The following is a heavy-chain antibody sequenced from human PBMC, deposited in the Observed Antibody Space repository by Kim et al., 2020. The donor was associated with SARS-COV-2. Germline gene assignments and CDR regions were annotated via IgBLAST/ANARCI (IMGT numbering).Heavy chain of an antibody. V-gene: IGHV6-1*01. CDR1: GDSVSTNSAA. J-gene: IGHJ4*02. CDR3: ARGWIRSGFKY. Sequence: SQTLSLSCAISGDSVSTNSAAWNWIRQSPSGGLEWLGRTHYSSRWYNDYAVSVKSRITINPDTSKNQFSLQLNSVTPEDTAVYFCARGWIRSGFKYWGQGTLVTVSS. CDR2: THYSSRWYN. D-gene: IGHD5-12*01.